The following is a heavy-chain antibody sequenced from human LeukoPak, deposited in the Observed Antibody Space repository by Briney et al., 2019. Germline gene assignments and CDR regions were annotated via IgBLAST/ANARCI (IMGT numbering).Heavy chain of an antibody. Sequence: GASVKVSCKASGYTFTGHYMHWVRQAPGQGLEWMGWINPNSGGTNYAQKFQGRVTMTRDTSISTAYMELSRLRSDDTAVYYCARETYCSGGSCYSCDYWGQGTLVTVSS. V-gene: IGHV1-2*02. CDR1: GYTFTGHY. J-gene: IGHJ4*02. CDR3: ARETYCSGGSCYSCDY. D-gene: IGHD2-15*01. CDR2: INPNSGGT.